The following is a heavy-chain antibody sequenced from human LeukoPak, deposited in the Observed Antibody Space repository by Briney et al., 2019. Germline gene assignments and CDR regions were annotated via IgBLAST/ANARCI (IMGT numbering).Heavy chain of an antibody. V-gene: IGHV3-48*04. D-gene: IGHD6-6*01. CDR3: ARRGGSSSRRSPIDY. CDR2: ISSSSFKI. CDR1: EFTFVRYA. Sequence: SGGSLRLSCAASEFTFVRYAMNWVRQAPGKGLEWVSYISSSSFKIGYADSVKGRFTISRDNAKNSLFLQMNGLRAEDTAVYYCARRGGSSSRRSPIDYWGQGTLVTVSS. J-gene: IGHJ4*02.